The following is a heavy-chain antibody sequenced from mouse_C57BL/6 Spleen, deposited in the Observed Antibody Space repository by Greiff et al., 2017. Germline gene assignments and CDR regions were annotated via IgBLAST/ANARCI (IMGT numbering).Heavy chain of an antibody. D-gene: IGHD2-1*01. J-gene: IGHJ2*01. CDR3: ARHGITRYFDY. CDR2: ISSGSSTI. Sequence: EVQGVESGGGLVKPGGSLKLSCAASGFTFSDYGMHWVRQAPEKGLEWVAYISSGSSTIYYADTVKGRFTISRDNAKSTLFLQMTSLRSEDTAMYYCARHGITRYFDYWGQGTTLTVSS. CDR1: GFTFSDYG. V-gene: IGHV5-17*01.